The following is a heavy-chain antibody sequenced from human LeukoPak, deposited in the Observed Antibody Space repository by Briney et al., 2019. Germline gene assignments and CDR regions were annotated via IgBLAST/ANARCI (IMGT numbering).Heavy chain of an antibody. CDR3: ARVGYSSSWYIDD. CDR2: INNDGGST. J-gene: IGHJ4*02. Sequence: GGSLRLSCAASGFTFSSYWMHWVRQAPGKGVVWVSRINNDGGSTNYADSVKGRVTISRDNAKNTLYLQMNSLRAEDTAVYYCARVGYSSSWYIDDWGQGTLVTVSS. CDR1: GFTFSSYW. V-gene: IGHV3-74*01. D-gene: IGHD6-13*01.